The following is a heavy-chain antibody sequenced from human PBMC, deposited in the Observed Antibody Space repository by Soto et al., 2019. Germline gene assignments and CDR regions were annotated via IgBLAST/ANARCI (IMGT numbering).Heavy chain of an antibody. CDR2: IYSGGST. CDR3: ARGGQGGYSYGYPPLPFDY. D-gene: IGHD5-18*01. CDR1: GFTVSSNY. J-gene: IGHJ4*02. Sequence: GGSLRLSCAASGFTVSSNYMSWVRQAPGKGLEWVSVIYSGGSTYYADSVKGRFTISRDNSKNTLYLQMNSLRAEDTAVYYCARGGQGGYSYGYPPLPFDYWGQGTLVTVSS. V-gene: IGHV3-53*01.